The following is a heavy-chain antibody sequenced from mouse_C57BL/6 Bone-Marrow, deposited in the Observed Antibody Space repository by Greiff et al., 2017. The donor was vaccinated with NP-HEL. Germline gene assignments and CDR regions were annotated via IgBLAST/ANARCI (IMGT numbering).Heavy chain of an antibody. Sequence: QVQLQQPGADLVKPGASVKLSCKASGYTFTSYWMHWVKQRPGRGLEWIGRIDPNSGGTKFNEKFKTKATLTVDKPSSTAYMHLRSLTSKDSAVYYCARYYYGSRGWYFDVWGTGTTVTVSS. CDR2: IDPNSGGT. CDR3: ARYYYGSRGWYFDV. D-gene: IGHD1-1*01. CDR1: GYTFTSYW. J-gene: IGHJ1*03. V-gene: IGHV1-72*01.